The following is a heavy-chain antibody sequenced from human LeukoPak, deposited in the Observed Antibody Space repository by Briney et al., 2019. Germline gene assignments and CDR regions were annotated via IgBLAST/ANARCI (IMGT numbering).Heavy chain of an antibody. V-gene: IGHV4-59*01. Sequence: PSETLSLTCTVSGGSISSYYWSWIRQPPGKGLEWIGYIYYSGSTNYNPSLKSRVTISVDTSKNQFSLKLSSVTAADTAVYYCARGGVVTADLDYWGQGTLVTVSS. CDR2: IYYSGST. D-gene: IGHD2-21*02. J-gene: IGHJ4*02. CDR1: GGSISSYY. CDR3: ARGGVVTADLDY.